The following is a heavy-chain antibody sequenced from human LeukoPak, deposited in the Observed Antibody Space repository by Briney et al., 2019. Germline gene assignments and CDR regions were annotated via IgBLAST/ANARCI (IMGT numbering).Heavy chain of an antibody. Sequence: SSETLSLTCTVSGGSISSYYWGWIRQPPGKGLEWIGSIYHGGSTYYNPSLKSRVTISVDTSKNQFSLKLRSVTAADTAVYYCARDGSGATYFDYWGQGTLVTVSS. J-gene: IGHJ4*02. D-gene: IGHD1-26*01. CDR1: GGSISSYY. CDR2: IYHGGST. CDR3: ARDGSGATYFDY. V-gene: IGHV4-39*07.